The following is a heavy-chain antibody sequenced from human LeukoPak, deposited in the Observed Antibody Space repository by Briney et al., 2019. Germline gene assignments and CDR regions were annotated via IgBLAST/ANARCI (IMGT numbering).Heavy chain of an antibody. Sequence: PSETLSLTCAVSGGSISSGGYSWSWIRQPPGKGLEWIGYIYHSGSTYYNPSLKSRVTISVDRSKNQFSLKLSSVTAADTAVYYCARAGRGGYYNGWGKGTLVTVSS. CDR2: IYHSGST. CDR3: ARAGRGGYYNG. J-gene: IGHJ4*02. V-gene: IGHV4-30-2*01. CDR1: GGSISSGGYS. D-gene: IGHD3-10*01.